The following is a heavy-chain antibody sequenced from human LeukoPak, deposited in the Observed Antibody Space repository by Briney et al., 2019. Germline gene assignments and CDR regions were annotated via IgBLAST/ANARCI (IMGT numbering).Heavy chain of an antibody. J-gene: IGHJ4*02. V-gene: IGHV3-53*01. CDR1: GFTVSSNY. CDR3: ARTFSSATFWLDYFDY. CDR2: IYSGGST. Sequence: RSGGSLRLSCAASGFTVSSNYMSWVRQAPGKGLEWVSVIYSGGSTYYADSVKGRFTISRDNSKNMLYLQMNSLRAEDTAVYYCARTFSSATFWLDYFDYWDQGTLVTVSS. D-gene: IGHD2/OR15-2a*01.